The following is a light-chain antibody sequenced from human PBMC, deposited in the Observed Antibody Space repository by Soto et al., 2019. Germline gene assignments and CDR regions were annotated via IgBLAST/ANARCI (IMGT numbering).Light chain of an antibody. Sequence: DIQMTQSPSTLSASVGDRVTITCRASQSISSWLGWYQQKPGKAPKLLIYGASNLETGVPSTFSGSGSGTEFTLTISSLQPDDFATYYCQQYSSYSTFGPGTKVDIK. CDR2: GAS. V-gene: IGKV1-5*01. CDR3: QQYSSYST. CDR1: QSISSW. J-gene: IGKJ1*01.